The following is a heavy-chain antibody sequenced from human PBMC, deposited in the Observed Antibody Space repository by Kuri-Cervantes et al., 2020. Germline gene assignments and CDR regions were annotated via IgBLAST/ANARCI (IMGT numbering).Heavy chain of an antibody. CDR2: IYYSGST. D-gene: IGHD4-17*01. J-gene: IGHJ4*02. CDR3: ARMYGDYLFDY. CDR1: GGSISSSSYY. Sequence: ESLKISCTVSGGSISSSSYYWGWIRQPPGKGLEWIGSIYYSGSTYYNPSLQSRVTISVDTSKNQFSLKLSSVTAADTAVYYCARMYGDYLFDYWGQGTLVTVSS. V-gene: IGHV4-39*07.